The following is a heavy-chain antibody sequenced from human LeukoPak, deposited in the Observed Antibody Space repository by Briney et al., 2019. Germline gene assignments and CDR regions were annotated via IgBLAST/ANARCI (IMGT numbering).Heavy chain of an antibody. V-gene: IGHV1-8*01. CDR3: ARTVGDLDY. CDR2: MNPKSGNT. Sequence: ASVKVSCKASGYTFTSYDINWVRQGTGQGLEWVGRMNPKSGNTGNAQKFQGRVTMTRDNSISTAYMELSSLRSEDTAVYYCARTVGDLDYWGQGTLVTVSS. CDR1: GYTFTSYD. J-gene: IGHJ4*02. D-gene: IGHD4-17*01.